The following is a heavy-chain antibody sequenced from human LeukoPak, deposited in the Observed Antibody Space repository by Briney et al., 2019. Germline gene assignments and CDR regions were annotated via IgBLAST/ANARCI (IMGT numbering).Heavy chain of an antibody. V-gene: IGHV4-31*03. CDR1: GGSFTSADNY. CDR3: ARDRYGSGPGDGFDI. Sequence: SQTLSLTCTVSGGSFTSADNYCSWIRQHPGKGLEWIGSIYYSGSTYYNPSLKSRVTISVDTSKNQSSLKLSSVTAADTAVYYCARDRYGSGPGDGFDIGGQGTMVTVSS. D-gene: IGHD3-10*01. J-gene: IGHJ3*02. CDR2: IYYSGST.